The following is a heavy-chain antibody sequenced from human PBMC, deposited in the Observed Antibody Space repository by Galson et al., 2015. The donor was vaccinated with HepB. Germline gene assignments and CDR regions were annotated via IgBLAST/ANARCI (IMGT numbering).Heavy chain of an antibody. J-gene: IGHJ6*02. CDR3: ARVHPPHYGMDV. V-gene: IGHV4-59*01. CDR2: IYYSGST. CDR1: GGSISSYY. Sequence: SETLSLTCTVSGGSISSYYWSWIRQPPGKGLEWIGYIYYSGSTNYNPSLKSRVTISVDTSKNQFSLKLSSVTAADTAVYYCARVHPPHYGMDVWGQGTTVTVSS.